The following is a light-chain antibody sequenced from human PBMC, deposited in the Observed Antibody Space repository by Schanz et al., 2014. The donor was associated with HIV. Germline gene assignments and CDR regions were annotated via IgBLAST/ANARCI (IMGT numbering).Light chain of an antibody. CDR3: ATWDDSLEGWV. CDR1: SSNIKINA. CDR2: NTF. V-gene: IGLV1-44*01. Sequence: QSVLTQPPSASGTPGQRVTISCSGSSSNIKINAVNWYQQLPGTAPRLVIYNTFHRPSGVPDRFSGSQSGTSASLAISGLQSEDESDFFCATWDDSLEGWVFGGGTKLTVL. J-gene: IGLJ3*02.